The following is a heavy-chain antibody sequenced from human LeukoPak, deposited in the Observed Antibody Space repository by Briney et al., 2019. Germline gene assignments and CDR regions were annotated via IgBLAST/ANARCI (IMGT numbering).Heavy chain of an antibody. CDR2: INHSGST. CDR1: GGSFSGYY. J-gene: IGHJ3*02. V-gene: IGHV4-34*01. D-gene: IGHD3-10*01. CDR3: ARVRFYYYGSGSYPPVNAFDI. Sequence: SETLSLTCAVYGGSFSGYYWSWIRQPPGKGLEWIGEINHSGSTNYNPSLKSRVTISVDTSKNQFSLKLSSVTAADTAVYYCARVRFYYYGSGSYPPVNAFDIWGQGTMVTVSS.